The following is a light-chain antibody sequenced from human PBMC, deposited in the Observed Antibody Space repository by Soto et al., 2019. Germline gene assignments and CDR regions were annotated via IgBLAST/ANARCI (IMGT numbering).Light chain of an antibody. V-gene: IGKV3-11*01. CDR2: DAS. CDR3: QQRSNWPIT. CDR1: QSFSSY. Sequence: EIVLTQSPATLSLSPGERATLSCRASQSFSSYLAWYQQKPGQAPRLLIYDASNRATGIPTRFSGSGSGTDFTLTISSLEPDDFAVYYCQQRSNWPITFGQGTRLEIK. J-gene: IGKJ5*01.